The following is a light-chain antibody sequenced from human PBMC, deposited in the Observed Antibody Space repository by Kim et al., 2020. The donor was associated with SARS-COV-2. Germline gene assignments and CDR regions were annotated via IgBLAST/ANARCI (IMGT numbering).Light chain of an antibody. CDR3: CSYTSSNIL. CDR1: SRDVGGYNT. J-gene: IGLJ3*02. V-gene: IGLV2-14*03. Sequence: QSALTQPASVSGSPGQSITIACTGTSRDVGGYNTVSWYQPQPGKAPKLIIYDGSSRPSGTSNRFSASKSANTASLTISGLQAEDDADYYCCSYTSSNILFGGGTQLTVL. CDR2: DGS.